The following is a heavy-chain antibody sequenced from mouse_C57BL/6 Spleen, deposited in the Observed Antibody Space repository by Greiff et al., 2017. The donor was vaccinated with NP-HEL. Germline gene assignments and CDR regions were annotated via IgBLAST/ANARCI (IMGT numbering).Heavy chain of an antibody. J-gene: IGHJ2*01. CDR3: ASSTGTFDY. D-gene: IGHD4-1*02. Sequence: VQLKESGPGLVKPSQSLSLTCSVTGYSITSGYYWNWIRQFPGNKLEWMGYISYDGSNNYNPSLKNRISITRDTSKNQFFLKLNSVTTEDTATYYCASSTGTFDYWGQGTTLTVSS. V-gene: IGHV3-6*01. CDR2: ISYDGSN. CDR1: GYSITSGYY.